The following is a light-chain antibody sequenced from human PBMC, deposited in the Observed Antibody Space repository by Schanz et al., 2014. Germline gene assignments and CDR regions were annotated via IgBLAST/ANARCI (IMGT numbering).Light chain of an antibody. CDR3: CSYAGGYTV. CDR2: EGT. CDR1: SSDVGSYNL. J-gene: IGLJ3*02. Sequence: QSVLTQPRSVSGSPGQSVTISCTGTSSDVGSYNLVSWYQQHPDKAPKLIIYEGTKRPSGISYRFSGSKSGNTASLTISGVQPEDEADYHCCSYAGGYTVFGGGTKLTVL. V-gene: IGLV2-11*01.